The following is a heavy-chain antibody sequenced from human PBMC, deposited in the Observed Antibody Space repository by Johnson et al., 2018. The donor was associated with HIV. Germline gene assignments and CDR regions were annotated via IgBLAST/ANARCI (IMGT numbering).Heavy chain of an antibody. D-gene: IGHD2-8*01. CDR2: IRYDGSNT. CDR1: GFTYSSYG. V-gene: IGHV3-30*02. CDR3: ARGGVVHDGFDI. J-gene: IGHJ3*02. Sequence: QVQLVESGGGVVQPGGSLRLSCAASGFTYSSYGMHWVRQAPGKGLEWVAVIRYDGSNTYYADSVQGRFTISRDNYKNTLYLQMNTLRAEDTAVYYCARGGVVHDGFDIRGLGTMATVSA.